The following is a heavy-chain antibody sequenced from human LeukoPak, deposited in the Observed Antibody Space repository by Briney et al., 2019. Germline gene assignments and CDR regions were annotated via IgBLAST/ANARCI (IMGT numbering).Heavy chain of an antibody. V-gene: IGHV4-59*01. J-gene: IGHJ3*02. D-gene: IGHD3-22*01. Sequence: SETLSLTCTVSGGSISSYYWSWIRQPPGKGLEWIGYIYYSGSTNYNPSLKTRVTISIDTSKNQFSLRLNSVTAADTAVYYCARDYYETTDRAFGIWGQGTMVTVSS. CDR1: GGSISSYY. CDR2: IYYSGST. CDR3: ARDYYETTDRAFGI.